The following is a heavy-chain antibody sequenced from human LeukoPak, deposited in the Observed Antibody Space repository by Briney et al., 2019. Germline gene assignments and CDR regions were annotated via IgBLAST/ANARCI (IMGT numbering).Heavy chain of an antibody. Sequence: ASVKVSCKASGYTFTSCYMHWVRQAPGQGLEWMGIINPSGGSTSYAQKFQGRVTMTRDMSTSTVYMELSSLRSEDTAVYYCARDPNYYGSGSWFDYWGQGTLVTVSS. D-gene: IGHD3-10*01. CDR1: GYTFTSCY. CDR3: ARDPNYYGSGSWFDY. V-gene: IGHV1-46*01. J-gene: IGHJ4*02. CDR2: INPSGGST.